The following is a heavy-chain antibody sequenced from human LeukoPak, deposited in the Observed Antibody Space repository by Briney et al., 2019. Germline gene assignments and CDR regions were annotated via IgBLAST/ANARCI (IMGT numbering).Heavy chain of an antibody. CDR1: GYPFDNFG. CDR3: ARDRLGGALTGESLY. Sequence: ASVKVSCKASGYPFDNFGLTWVRQAPGQGLEWMGWISAYNGNTHYAQKFRGRLTMTTDTSTTTAYLELRSLKSDDTAVYYCARDRLGGALTGESLYWGQGTLVTVSS. D-gene: IGHD1-14*01. V-gene: IGHV1-18*01. CDR2: ISAYNGNT. J-gene: IGHJ4*02.